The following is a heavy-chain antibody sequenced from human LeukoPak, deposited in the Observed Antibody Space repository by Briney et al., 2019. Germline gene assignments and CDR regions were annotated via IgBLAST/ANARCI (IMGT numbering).Heavy chain of an antibody. CDR2: IYYSGST. CDR3: ARGSVRYFDWLPRVGWFDP. CDR1: GGSFSGYY. J-gene: IGHJ5*02. Sequence: SETLSLTCAVYGGSFSGYYWSWIRQPPGKGLEWIGCIYYSGSTNYNPSLKSRVTISVDTSKNQFSLKLSSVTAADTAVYYCARGSVRYFDWLPRVGWFDPWGQGTLVTVSS. D-gene: IGHD3-9*01. V-gene: IGHV4-59*01.